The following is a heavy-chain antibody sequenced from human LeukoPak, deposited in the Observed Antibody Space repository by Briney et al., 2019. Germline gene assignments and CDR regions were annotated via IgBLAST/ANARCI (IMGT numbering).Heavy chain of an antibody. CDR3: ARVKVIFGVVNDFDY. CDR1: GYTFTSYG. CDR2: ISAYNGNT. Sequence: ASVKVSCKASGYTFTSYGISWARQAPGQGLEWMGWISAYNGNTNYAQKLQGRVTMTTDTSTSTAYMELRSLRSDDTAVYYCARVKVIFGVVNDFDYWGQGTLVTVSS. D-gene: IGHD3-3*01. V-gene: IGHV1-18*01. J-gene: IGHJ4*02.